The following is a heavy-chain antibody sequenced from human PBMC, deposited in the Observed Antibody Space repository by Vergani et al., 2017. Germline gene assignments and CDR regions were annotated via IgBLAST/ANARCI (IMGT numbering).Heavy chain of an antibody. CDR3: ARRAAAGTGAFDI. Sequence: EVQLLESGGDLVQPGGSLRLSCAASGFTFNHYAMNWVRQAPGKGLELVSSISSSSSYIYYADSVKGRFTISRDNAKNSLYLQMNSLRAEDTAVYYCARRAAAGTGAFDIWGQGTMVTVSS. CDR1: GFTFNHYA. CDR2: ISSSSSYI. V-gene: IGHV3-21*02. D-gene: IGHD6-13*01. J-gene: IGHJ3*02.